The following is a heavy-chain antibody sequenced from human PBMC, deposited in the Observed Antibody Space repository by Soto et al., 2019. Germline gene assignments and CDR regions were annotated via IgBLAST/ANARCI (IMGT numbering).Heavy chain of an antibody. CDR3: ARQGGDWYFEL. D-gene: IGHD3-16*01. CDR1: GGSISSGGYY. Sequence: QVQMQESGPGLVKPSQTLSLTCTVSGGSISSGGYYWSWIRQHPGKGLEWIGYIYHSGSTYYNPSVESRGTISVDASKNQFALNLSSVTAADPAVYSCARQGGDWYFELWGRGTLVTVSS. V-gene: IGHV4-31*03. CDR2: IYHSGST. J-gene: IGHJ2*01.